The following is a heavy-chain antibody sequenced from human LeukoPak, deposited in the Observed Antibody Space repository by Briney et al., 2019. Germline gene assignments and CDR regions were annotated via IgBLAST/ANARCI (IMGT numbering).Heavy chain of an antibody. V-gene: IGHV4-59*01. D-gene: IGHD3-10*01. CDR3: ARGSVWFGSLSYFDY. Sequence: PSETLSLTCTVSAGAISSYYWSWIRQPPGKGKEWIGYIYYSGSTNYNPSLKSRVTISVDTSKNQFSLKLSSVTAADTAVYYCARGSVWFGSLSYFDYWGQGTLVTVSS. J-gene: IGHJ4*02. CDR1: AGAISSYY. CDR2: IYYSGST.